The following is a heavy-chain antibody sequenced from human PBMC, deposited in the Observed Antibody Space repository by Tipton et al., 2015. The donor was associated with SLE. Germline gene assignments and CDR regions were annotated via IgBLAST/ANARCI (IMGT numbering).Heavy chain of an antibody. V-gene: IGHV4-39*07. CDR3: ARQRLRLLSPLDA. CDR1: GGSITTRSYY. J-gene: IGHJ6*02. D-gene: IGHD3-10*01. CDR2: ISYSGAT. Sequence: GLVKPSETLSLTCIVSGGSITTRSYYWGWIRQPPGKGLEWIASISYSGATYYNPSLKSRVIISLDTSRNHFSLKLTSVTAADTAVYYCARQRLRLLSPLDAWGQGTTVTVS.